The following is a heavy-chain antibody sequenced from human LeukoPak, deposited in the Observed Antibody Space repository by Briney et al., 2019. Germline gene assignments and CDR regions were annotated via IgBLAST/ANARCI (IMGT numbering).Heavy chain of an antibody. CDR2: ISYSGTT. D-gene: IGHD2-15*01. Sequence: SETLSLTCTVSDVSISSSSYFWGWIRQPPGKGLECIGSISYSGTTYYNPSLKSRVTISVDTSKNQFSLNLNSATAADTAMYFCASDAPGLLGYWGQGTLVTVSS. V-gene: IGHV4-39*02. CDR1: DVSISSSSYF. CDR3: ASDAPGLLGY. J-gene: IGHJ4*02.